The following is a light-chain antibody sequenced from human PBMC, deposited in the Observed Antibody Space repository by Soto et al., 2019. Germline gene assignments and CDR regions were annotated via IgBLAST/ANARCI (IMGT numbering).Light chain of an antibody. Sequence: IVMRQYPATLSVSPGERAALSCRAIQSVSSNLAWYQQKPGQAPRLLIYGASTRATGIPARFSGSGSETEFTITISSLQSEDFAVYYCQQYDNWTSITFGQGTRMEIK. CDR3: QQYDNWTSIT. CDR1: QSVSSN. V-gene: IGKV3-15*01. CDR2: GAS. J-gene: IGKJ5*01.